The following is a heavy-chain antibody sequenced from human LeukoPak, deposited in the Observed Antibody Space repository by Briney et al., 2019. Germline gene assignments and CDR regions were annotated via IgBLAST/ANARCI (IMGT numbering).Heavy chain of an antibody. CDR3: ARGDIVVVPAAMNY. Sequence: GGSLRLSCAASGFTFSSYEMNWVRQAPGKGLDWVSYISTSGSTIYYADSVKGRFTISRDNAKNTLYLQMNSLRAEDTAVYYCARGDIVVVPAAMNYWGQGTLVTVSS. CDR2: ISTSGSTI. J-gene: IGHJ4*02. CDR1: GFTFSSYE. D-gene: IGHD2-2*01. V-gene: IGHV3-48*03.